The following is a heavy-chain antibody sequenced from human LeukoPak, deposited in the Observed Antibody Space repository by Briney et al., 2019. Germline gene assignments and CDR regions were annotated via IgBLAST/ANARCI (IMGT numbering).Heavy chain of an antibody. V-gene: IGHV4-4*02. Sequence: SETLSHTYGVSGGSISNENWWSWVRQPPGKGLEWIGEIHHRGGTNYNPSLRSRVTISIDTSKNQFSLKLTSVTAADTAVYYCATPNDAFNIWGQGTMVTVSS. CDR2: IHHRGGT. CDR1: GGSISNENW. CDR3: ATPNDAFNI. J-gene: IGHJ3*02.